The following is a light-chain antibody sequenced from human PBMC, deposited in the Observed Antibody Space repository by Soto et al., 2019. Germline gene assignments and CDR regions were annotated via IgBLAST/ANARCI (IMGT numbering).Light chain of an antibody. J-gene: IGKJ2*01. CDR3: QQYNDWPYT. V-gene: IGKV3-15*01. Sequence: EIVMTQSPATLSVSPGERATLSCRASQSVSSNLAWYQQKPGQAPRLLIYGSSTRATGIPARFSGSGSGTEFTLTISSPQSEDFSVYYCQQYNDWPYTFGQGTKLDIK. CDR1: QSVSSN. CDR2: GSS.